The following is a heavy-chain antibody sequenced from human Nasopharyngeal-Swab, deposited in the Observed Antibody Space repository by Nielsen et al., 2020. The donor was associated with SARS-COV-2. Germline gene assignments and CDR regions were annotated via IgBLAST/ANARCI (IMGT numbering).Heavy chain of an antibody. D-gene: IGHD3-22*01. CDR2: IIPTAGLA. J-gene: IGHJ4*02. V-gene: IGHV1-69*04. Sequence: SVKVSCKASGGTFSSYGISWVRQAPGQGLEWMGRIIPTAGLANYAQQFQGRVTITADKSTSTSYMELSSLRSEDTAVYYCARDKRIYFDSSGHLDCWGQGTLVTVSS. CDR1: GGTFSSYG. CDR3: ARDKRIYFDSSGHLDC.